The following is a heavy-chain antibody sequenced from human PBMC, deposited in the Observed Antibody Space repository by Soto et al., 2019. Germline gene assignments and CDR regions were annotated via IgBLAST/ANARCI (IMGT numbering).Heavy chain of an antibody. D-gene: IGHD2-15*01. V-gene: IGHV1-3*01. J-gene: IGHJ6*02. CDR1: GYTFTSYA. CDR2: INAGNGNT. CDR3: ARDQTRDIVVVVAATPYGMDV. Sequence: ASVKVSCKASGYTFTSYAMHWVRQAPGQRLEWMGWINAGNGNTKYSQKFQGRVTITRDTSASTAYTELSSLRSEDTAVYYCARDQTRDIVVVVAATPYGMDVWGQGTTVTVSS.